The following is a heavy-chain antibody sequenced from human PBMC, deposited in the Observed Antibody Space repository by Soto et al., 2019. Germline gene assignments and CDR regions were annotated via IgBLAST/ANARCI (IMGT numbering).Heavy chain of an antibody. V-gene: IGHV1-3*01. Sequence: QVQLVQSGAEVKKPGASVKVSCKASGYMFTNHAIHWVRQAPGQRLEWLGWINAANGDTKYSLKFQDRVTISRDTSATTAYMDLSSLKSEDTAVYYCAKSGASSPGNWFDSWAQGTLVTVSS. CDR3: AKSGASSPGNWFDS. CDR1: GYMFTNHA. CDR2: INAANGDT. D-gene: IGHD6-13*01. J-gene: IGHJ5*01.